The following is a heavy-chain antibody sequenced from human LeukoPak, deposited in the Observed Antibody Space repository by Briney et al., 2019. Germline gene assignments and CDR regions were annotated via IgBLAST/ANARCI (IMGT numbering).Heavy chain of an antibody. J-gene: IGHJ4*02. V-gene: IGHV1-24*01. D-gene: IGHD3-10*01. CDR1: GYTLTELS. CDR2: FDPEDGET. Sequence: GASVKVSCKVSGYTLTELSMHWVRQAPGKGLEWMGGFDPEDGETIYAQKFQGRVTMTEDTSTDTAYMELSSLRSEDTAVYYCATIGSKKKWFGEVKPTFFDYWGQGTLVTVSS. CDR3: ATIGSKKKWFGEVKPTFFDY.